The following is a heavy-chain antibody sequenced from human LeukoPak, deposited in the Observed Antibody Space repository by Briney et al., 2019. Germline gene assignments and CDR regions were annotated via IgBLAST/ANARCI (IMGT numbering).Heavy chain of an antibody. D-gene: IGHD3-10*01. V-gene: IGHV1-2*02. Sequence: ASVKVSCKASGYTFTSYYMHWVRQAPGQGLEWMGWINPNSGGTNYAQKFQGRVTMTRDTSISTAYMELSRLRSDDTAVYYCARGATMVRGVIMAHRFGYWGQGTLVTVSS. CDR1: GYTFTSYY. CDR2: INPNSGGT. CDR3: ARGATMVRGVIMAHRFGY. J-gene: IGHJ4*02.